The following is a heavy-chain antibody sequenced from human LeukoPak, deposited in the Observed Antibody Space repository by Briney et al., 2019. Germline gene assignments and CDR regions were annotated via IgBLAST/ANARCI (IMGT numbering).Heavy chain of an antibody. V-gene: IGHV3-30*02. CDR3: AKPSGSGVDY. Sequence: PGGCLRLGCGAYVLLFGDHDVQSVRRATGRGLGWDAYIRSDGYHTYYADSVKGRFTITRDNLKNTLYLQMNSLRLEDMAVYYCAKPSGSGVDYWGRGTRVTVSS. CDR2: IRSDGYHT. D-gene: IGHD1-26*01. J-gene: IGHJ4*02. CDR1: VLLFGDHD.